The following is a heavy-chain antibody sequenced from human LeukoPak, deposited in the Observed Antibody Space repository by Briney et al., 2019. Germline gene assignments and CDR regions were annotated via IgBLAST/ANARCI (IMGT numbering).Heavy chain of an antibody. Sequence: GGSLTLSCAASGFTFSSYAVSWVRQPPGKGLEWVSTMSGSGRNTYYADSVRGRFTISRDNSKNTLYLQMNSLRAEDTAVYYCAATYDSRGYYYGLFDYWGQGTLVTVSS. V-gene: IGHV3-23*01. CDR2: MSGSGRNT. CDR3: AATYDSRGYYYGLFDY. CDR1: GFTFSSYA. D-gene: IGHD3-22*01. J-gene: IGHJ4*02.